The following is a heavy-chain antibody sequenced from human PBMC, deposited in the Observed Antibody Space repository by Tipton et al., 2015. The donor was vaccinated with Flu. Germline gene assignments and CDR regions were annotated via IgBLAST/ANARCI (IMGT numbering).Heavy chain of an antibody. CDR2: IKQDGSEI. J-gene: IGHJ4*02. CDR3: VSAIAAATSR. Sequence: LRLSCAASGFTFSSYWMSWVHQGPGKGLEWVANIKQDGSEIYYVDSVKGRFTISRDNAKNSVFLQMNSLRAEDSAVYYCVSAIAAATSRWGQGTLVTVSS. CDR1: GFTFSSYW. D-gene: IGHD6-13*01. V-gene: IGHV3-7*03.